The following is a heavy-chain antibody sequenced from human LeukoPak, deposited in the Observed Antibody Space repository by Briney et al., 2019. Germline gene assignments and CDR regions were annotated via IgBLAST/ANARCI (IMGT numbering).Heavy chain of an antibody. CDR3: AREGDSSSWYERTAYFDY. CDR1: GYTFTSYA. Sequence: ASVKVSCKASGYTFTSYAMNWVRQAPGQGLEWMGWVNTNTGNPTYAQGFTGRFVFSLDTSVSTAYLQISSLKAEDTAVYYCAREGDSSSWYERTAYFDYWGQGTLVTVSS. J-gene: IGHJ4*02. CDR2: VNTNTGNP. V-gene: IGHV7-4-1*02. D-gene: IGHD6-13*01.